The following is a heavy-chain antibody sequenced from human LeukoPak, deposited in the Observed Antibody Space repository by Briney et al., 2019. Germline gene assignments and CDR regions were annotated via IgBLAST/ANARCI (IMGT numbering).Heavy chain of an antibody. D-gene: IGHD1-14*01. J-gene: IGHJ6*02. Sequence: GGSLRLSCAASGFIFSSYGMHWVRQAPGKGLEWVAVIWHDGGNKYYADSVKGRFTISRDNSKNTLYLQMNSLRAEDTAVYYCAKGTGNYYYYGMDVWGQGTTVTVSS. V-gene: IGHV3-33*06. CDR1: GFIFSSYG. CDR2: IWHDGGNK. CDR3: AKGTGNYYYYGMDV.